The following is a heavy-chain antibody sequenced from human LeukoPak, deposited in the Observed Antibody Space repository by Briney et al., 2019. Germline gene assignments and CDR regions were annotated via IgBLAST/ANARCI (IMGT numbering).Heavy chain of an antibody. Sequence: GGSLRLSCAASGFTFSSYEMNWVRQAPGKGLEWVSDISSSGRIIYYADSVKGRFTISRDNTKDSLYLQMNSLRAEDTAVYYCARDPLKRAFDIWGQGTMVTVSS. V-gene: IGHV3-48*03. CDR2: ISSSGRII. CDR1: GFTFSSYE. J-gene: IGHJ3*02. CDR3: ARDPLKRAFDI.